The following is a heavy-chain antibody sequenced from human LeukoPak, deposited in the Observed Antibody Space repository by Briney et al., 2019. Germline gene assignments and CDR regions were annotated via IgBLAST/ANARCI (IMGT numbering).Heavy chain of an antibody. Sequence: PGGSLRLSCAASGFTFSSYWMSWVRQAPGKGLEWVANIEQDGSEKYYVDSVKDRFTISRDNAKNSLYLQMNSLRAEDTAVYYCASSLGGFDYWGQGTLVTVSS. CDR3: ASSLGGFDY. CDR2: IEQDGSEK. CDR1: GFTFSSYW. D-gene: IGHD3-16*01. V-gene: IGHV3-7*01. J-gene: IGHJ4*02.